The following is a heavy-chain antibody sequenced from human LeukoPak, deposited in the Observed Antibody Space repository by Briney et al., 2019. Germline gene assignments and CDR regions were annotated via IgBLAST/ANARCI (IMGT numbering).Heavy chain of an antibody. D-gene: IGHD5-18*01. CDR2: INSDGSST. V-gene: IGHV3-74*01. CDR3: ARGSYGYDY. Sequence: GGSLRLSCAASGFTFSSYWMHWVRQGPGKGLVWVSRINSDGSSTTYADSVKGRFTISRDDAKNTLYLQMNSLRAEDTAVYYCARGSYGYDYWGQGNLVTVSS. CDR1: GFTFSSYW. J-gene: IGHJ4*02.